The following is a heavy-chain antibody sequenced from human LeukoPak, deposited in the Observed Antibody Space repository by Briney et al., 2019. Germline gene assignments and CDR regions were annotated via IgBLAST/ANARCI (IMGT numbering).Heavy chain of an antibody. D-gene: IGHD3-16*01. Sequence: GGSLRLSCAASGFTFSTYTMSWVRQAPGKGLEWVSAISGSNGNTYYADSVKGRFTISRDDSKNTLFLRMHSLRADDTAVYHCAKDLYTNTWGWFDPWGQGTQVTVSS. J-gene: IGHJ5*02. CDR1: GFTFSTYT. V-gene: IGHV3-23*01. CDR3: AKDLYTNTWGWFDP. CDR2: ISGSNGNT.